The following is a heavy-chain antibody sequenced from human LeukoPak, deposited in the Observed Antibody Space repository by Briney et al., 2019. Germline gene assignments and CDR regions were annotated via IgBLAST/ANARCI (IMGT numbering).Heavy chain of an antibody. D-gene: IGHD1-14*01. CDR3: ARGPYNWNHPTARVYYYYYGMDV. V-gene: IGHV4-39*07. J-gene: IGHJ6*02. CDR1: GGSISSGDYY. Sequence: SETLSLTCTVSGGSISSGDYYWSWIRQPPGKGLEWIGEINHSGSTNYNPSLKSRVTISVDTSKNQFSLKLSSVTAADTAVYYCARGPYNWNHPTARVYYYYYGMDVWGQGTTVTVSS. CDR2: INHSGST.